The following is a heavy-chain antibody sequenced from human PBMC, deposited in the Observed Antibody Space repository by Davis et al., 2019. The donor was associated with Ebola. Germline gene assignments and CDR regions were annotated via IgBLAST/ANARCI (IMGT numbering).Heavy chain of an antibody. CDR2: IYYSGST. D-gene: IGHD5-12*01. CDR1: GGSISSSSYY. Sequence: SETLSLTCTVSGGSISSSSYYWGWIRQPPGKGLEWIGTIYYSGSTYYNPSLKTRVTISVDTSKNQFSLKLSSVTAADTAVYYCARVGVDIVATIYYYYYGMDVWGQGTTVTVSS. V-gene: IGHV4-39*01. CDR3: ARVGVDIVATIYYYYYGMDV. J-gene: IGHJ6*02.